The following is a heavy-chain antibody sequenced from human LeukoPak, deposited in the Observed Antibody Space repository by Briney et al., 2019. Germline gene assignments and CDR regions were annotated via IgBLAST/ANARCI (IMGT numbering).Heavy chain of an antibody. Sequence: GASVKVSCKASGYTFTSYDINSVRQATGQGLEWMGWMIPNSGNTDYAQKFQGRVTMTRNISISTAYMELSSLRSEDTAVYYCTLWTGSYWFDSWGQGTLVTVSS. D-gene: IGHD1-26*01. CDR2: MIPNSGNT. V-gene: IGHV1-8*01. CDR3: TLWTGSYWFDS. J-gene: IGHJ5*01. CDR1: GYTFTSYD.